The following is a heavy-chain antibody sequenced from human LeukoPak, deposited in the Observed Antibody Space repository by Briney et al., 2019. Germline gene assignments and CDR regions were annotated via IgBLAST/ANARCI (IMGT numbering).Heavy chain of an antibody. CDR3: ARGANYYGSGSRLRYFDY. CDR2: IIPIFGTA. V-gene: IGHV1-69*05. D-gene: IGHD3-10*01. CDR1: GGTFSSYA. Sequence: SVKVSCKASGGTFSSYAISWVRQAPGQGLEWMGGIIPIFGTANYAQRFQGRVTITTDESTSTAYMELSSLRSEDTAVYYCARGANYYGSGSRLRYFDYWGQGTLVTVSS. J-gene: IGHJ4*02.